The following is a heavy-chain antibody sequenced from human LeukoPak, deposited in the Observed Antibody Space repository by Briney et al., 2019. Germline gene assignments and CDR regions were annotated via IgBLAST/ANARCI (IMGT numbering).Heavy chain of an antibody. J-gene: IGHJ1*01. CDR2: IYYSRTT. CDR1: GGSISSGSHH. D-gene: IGHD6-19*01. Sequence: SETLSLTCTVSGGSISSGSHHWGWFRQSPGKGLEWIGSIYYSRTTYYNPSLNSRVTISVVTSKNQFSLQLNSVTAADTAVYYCARARGSGWAAEYFQHWGQGTLVTVSS. CDR3: ARARGSGWAAEYFQH. V-gene: IGHV4-39*07.